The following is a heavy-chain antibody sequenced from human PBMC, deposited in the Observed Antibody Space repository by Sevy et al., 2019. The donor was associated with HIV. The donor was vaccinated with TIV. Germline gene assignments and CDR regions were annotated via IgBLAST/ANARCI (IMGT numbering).Heavy chain of an antibody. CDR3: ARTYCTNGGCYYYYGMDV. CDR1: GYTFTSYG. Sequence: ASVKVSCKASGYTFTSYGITWVRQAPGQGLEWMGWINPKNGNTKYAQKFQGRLTMTTDTSTSTVYMELRSLRSDDTAIYYCARTYCTNGGCYYYYGMDVWGQGTTVTVSS. D-gene: IGHD2-8*01. V-gene: IGHV1-18*04. CDR2: INPKNGNT. J-gene: IGHJ6*02.